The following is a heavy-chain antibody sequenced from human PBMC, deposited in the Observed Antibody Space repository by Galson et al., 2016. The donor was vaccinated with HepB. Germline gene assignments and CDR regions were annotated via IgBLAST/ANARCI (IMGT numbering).Heavy chain of an antibody. CDR1: GYTFTGYA. CDR3: AGVEWFGDLLCHNGLDV. J-gene: IGHJ6*02. V-gene: IGHV7-4-1*01. CDR2: INTNTGNP. Sequence: SVKVSCKASGYTFTGYALSWVRQAPGQGLEWMGWINTNTGNPTYAQGLAGRLVFSLDTSVNTAYLQIHYLKAEDIAVYYCAGVEWFGDLLCHNGLDVWGQGATVTVSS. D-gene: IGHD3-10*01.